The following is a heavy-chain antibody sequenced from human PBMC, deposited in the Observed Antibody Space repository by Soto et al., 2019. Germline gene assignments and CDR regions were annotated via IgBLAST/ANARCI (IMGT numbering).Heavy chain of an antibody. D-gene: IGHD2-2*01. CDR3: ARGPPADIVVVPAAMRFFDY. CDR1: GFTFSSYA. CDR2: ISGSGGST. J-gene: IGHJ4*02. Sequence: EVQLLESGGGLVQPGGSLRLSCAASGFTFSSYAMSWVRQAPGHGLEWVSAISGSGGSTYYADSVKGRFTISRDNSKNPLYRQLNSLRAEDTAVYYCARGPPADIVVVPAAMRFFDYLGKGTLVTVSS. V-gene: IGHV3-23*01.